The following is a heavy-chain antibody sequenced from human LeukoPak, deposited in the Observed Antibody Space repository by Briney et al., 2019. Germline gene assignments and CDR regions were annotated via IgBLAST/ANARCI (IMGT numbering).Heavy chain of an antibody. V-gene: IGHV4-39*01. D-gene: IGHD2-15*01. CDR3: ARQVQCSGGSCNYFDY. CDR2: IYYSGST. J-gene: IGHJ4*02. CDR1: GGSLSSSSYY. Sequence: SETLSLTCAVSGGSLSSSSYYWGWLRQPPGKGLEWVGRIYYSGSTYYNPSLKSRVTISVDTSKNQFSLKLSSVTAADTAVYYCARQVQCSGGSCNYFDYWGQGTLVTVSS.